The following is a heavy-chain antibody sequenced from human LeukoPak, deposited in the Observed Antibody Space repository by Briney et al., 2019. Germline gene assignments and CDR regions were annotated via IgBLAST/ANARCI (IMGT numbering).Heavy chain of an antibody. CDR1: GGTFSSYA. CDR3: AKDTGSYPPHDAFDI. V-gene: IGHV1-69*05. Sequence: SVKVSCKASGGTFSSYAISWVRQAPGQGLEWMGGIIPIFGTANYAQKFQGRVTITTDESTSTAYMELSSLRAEDTAVYYCAKDTGSYPPHDAFDIWGQGTMVTVSS. J-gene: IGHJ3*02. D-gene: IGHD1-26*01. CDR2: IIPIFGTA.